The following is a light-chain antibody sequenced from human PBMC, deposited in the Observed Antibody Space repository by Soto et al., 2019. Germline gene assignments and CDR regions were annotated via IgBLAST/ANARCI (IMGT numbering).Light chain of an antibody. J-gene: IGKJ3*01. CDR1: QSVSNN. V-gene: IGKV3-15*01. CDR3: QQYNDWPPIFT. Sequence: EVVMTQSPATLSVSPGERATLSCRASQSVSNNSAWYQQKPGQAPRLLIYGVSTRATGIPARFSGSGSGTEFTRTISSLQSEDFAVYYCQQYNDWPPIFTFGPGTKVDIK. CDR2: GVS.